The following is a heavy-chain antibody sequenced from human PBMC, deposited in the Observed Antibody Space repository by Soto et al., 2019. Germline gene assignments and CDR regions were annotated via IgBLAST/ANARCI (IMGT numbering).Heavy chain of an antibody. CDR2: IYYDGGP. V-gene: IGHV4-39*01. CDR3: ARSSFAYCSGGSCGCFDP. Sequence: QLQLQESGPGLVKPSETLSLTCTVSGGSISSSTYYWAWIRQPPGKGLEWIGSIYYDGGPYYNASLLSPVTLSVDPSNNQFSLQLSSVTAADPAVYYCARSSFAYCSGGSCGCFDPWGQGTLVTVSS. D-gene: IGHD2-15*01. J-gene: IGHJ5*02. CDR1: GGSISSSTYY.